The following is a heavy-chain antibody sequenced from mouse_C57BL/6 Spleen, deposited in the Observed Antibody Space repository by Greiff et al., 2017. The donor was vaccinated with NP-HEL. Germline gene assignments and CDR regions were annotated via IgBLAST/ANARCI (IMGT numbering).Heavy chain of an antibody. J-gene: IGHJ4*01. CDR1: GYTFTDYN. Sequence: EVQLQQSGPELVKPGASVKIPCKASGYTFTDYNMDWVKQSHGKSLEWIGDINPNNGGTIYNQKFKGKATLTVDKSSSTAYMELRSLTSEDTAVYYCARGHYGSSYVRYAMDYWGQGTSVTVSS. CDR2: INPNNGGT. CDR3: ARGHYGSSYVRYAMDY. V-gene: IGHV1-18*01. D-gene: IGHD1-1*01.